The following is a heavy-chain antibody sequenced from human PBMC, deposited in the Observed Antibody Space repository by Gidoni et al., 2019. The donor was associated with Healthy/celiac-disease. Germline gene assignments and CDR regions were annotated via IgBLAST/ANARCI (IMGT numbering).Heavy chain of an antibody. V-gene: IGHV3-33*01. Sequence: QVQLVESGGGVVQPGRSLRLSCAASGFTFSSYGMHWVRQAPGKGLAWVAVIWYDGSNKYYADSVKGRFTISRDNSKNTLYLQMNSLRAEDTAVYYCARDTRSGGAARLDYWGQGTLVTVSS. CDR1: GFTFSSYG. D-gene: IGHD6-6*01. CDR3: ARDTRSGGAARLDY. J-gene: IGHJ4*02. CDR2: IWYDGSNK.